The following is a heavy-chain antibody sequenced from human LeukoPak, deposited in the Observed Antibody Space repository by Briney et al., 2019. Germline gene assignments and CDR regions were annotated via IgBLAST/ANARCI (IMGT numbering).Heavy chain of an antibody. CDR3: AKYQQSGYSSANDY. CDR2: ISWKSDNI. CDR1: GFTFNDYA. Sequence: PGRSLRLSCAASGFTFNDYAMYWVRQAPGKGLEWVSGISWKSDNIGYADSVKGRFTISRDNVKNSLYLQMNSLRAEDTAVYYCAKYQQSGYSSANDYWGQGTLVTVSS. D-gene: IGHD6-19*01. V-gene: IGHV3-9*01. J-gene: IGHJ4*02.